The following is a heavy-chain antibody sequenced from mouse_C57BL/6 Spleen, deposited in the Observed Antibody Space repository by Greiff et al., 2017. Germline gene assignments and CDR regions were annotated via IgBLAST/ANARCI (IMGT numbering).Heavy chain of an antibody. V-gene: IGHV1-50*01. D-gene: IGHD3-1*01. CDR3: ARVSSGHLFDY. CDR1: GYTFTSYW. CDR2: IDPSDSYT. Sequence: QVQLQQPGAELVKPGASVKLSCKASGYTFTSYWMPWVKQRPGQGLEWIGEIDPSDSYTNYNQKFKGKATLTVDTSSSTAYMHLSSLTSEDYAVYYCARVSSGHLFDYWGQGTTLTVSS. J-gene: IGHJ2*01.